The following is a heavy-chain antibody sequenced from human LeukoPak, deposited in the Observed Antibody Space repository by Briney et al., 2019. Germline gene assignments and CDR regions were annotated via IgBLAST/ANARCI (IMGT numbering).Heavy chain of an antibody. Sequence: SCKVSGYTLTELSMHWVRQAPGKGLVWVSRINSDGSSTSYADSVKGRFTISRDNAKNTLYLQMNSLRAEDAAVYYCARDGTKYSSGWSRSRDDAFDIWGQGTMVTVSS. V-gene: IGHV3-74*01. CDR1: GYTLTELS. CDR3: ARDGTKYSSGWSRSRDDAFDI. J-gene: IGHJ3*02. D-gene: IGHD6-19*01. CDR2: INSDGSST.